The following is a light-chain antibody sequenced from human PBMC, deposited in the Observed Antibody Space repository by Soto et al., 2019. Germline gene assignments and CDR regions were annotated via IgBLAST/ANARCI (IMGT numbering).Light chain of an antibody. CDR2: GAV. V-gene: IGKV3D-15*01. J-gene: IGKJ1*01. CDR3: QQYNGWLWT. CDR1: QSVSGN. Sequence: EIVMTQSPATLSASPGERVTLSCRVSQSVSGNLAWYQQKPGQAPRLLIYGAVTRATGIPARFSGRGSGTEFTLTITSLQSEDFAVYFCQQYNGWLWTFGQGTKEDIK.